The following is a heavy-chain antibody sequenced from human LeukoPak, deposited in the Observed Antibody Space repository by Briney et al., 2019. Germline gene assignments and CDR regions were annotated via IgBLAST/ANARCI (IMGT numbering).Heavy chain of an antibody. V-gene: IGHV4-39*07. J-gene: IGHJ6*02. CDR1: GGSISSSSYC. CDR3: ARGLYYYYGMDV. CDR2: IYYSGST. Sequence: PSETLSLTCTVSGGSISSSSYCWGWIRQPPGKGLEWIGSIYYSGSTYYNPSLKSRVTISVDTSKNQFSLKLSSVTAADTAVYYCARGLYYYYGMDVWGQGTTVTVSS.